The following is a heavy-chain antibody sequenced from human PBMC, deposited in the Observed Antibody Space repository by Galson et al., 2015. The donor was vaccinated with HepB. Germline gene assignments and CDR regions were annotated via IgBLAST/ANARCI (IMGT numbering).Heavy chain of an antibody. CDR1: GYTFTGYY. V-gene: IGHV1-2*04. J-gene: IGHJ6*02. D-gene: IGHD6-19*01. CDR2: INPNSGGT. Sequence: SVKVSCKASGYTFTGYYMHWVRQAPGQGLEWMGWINPNSGGTHYAQKFQGWVTMTRDTSISTAYMELSRLRSDDTAVYYCARGFYSSGWYSGHYSYYYGMDVWGQGTTVTVSS. CDR3: ARGFYSSGWYSGHYSYYYGMDV.